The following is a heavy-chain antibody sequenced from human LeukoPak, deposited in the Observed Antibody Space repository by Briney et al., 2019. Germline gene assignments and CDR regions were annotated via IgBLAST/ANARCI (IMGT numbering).Heavy chain of an antibody. CDR1: GGSISSYY. V-gene: IGHV4-59*01. Sequence: PSETLSLTCTVSGGSISSYYWSWIRQPPGKGLKWIGYIYYSGSTNYNPPLKSRVTISVDTSKNQFSLKLSSVTAADTAVYYCARGSGEYYYYGMDVWGKGTTVTVSS. D-gene: IGHD3-10*01. J-gene: IGHJ6*04. CDR3: ARGSGEYYYYGMDV. CDR2: IYYSGST.